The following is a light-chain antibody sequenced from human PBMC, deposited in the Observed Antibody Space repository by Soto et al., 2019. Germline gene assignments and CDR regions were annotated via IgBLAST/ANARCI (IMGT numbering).Light chain of an antibody. Sequence: EIVLTQSPATLSLSPGEGATLSCRASQSISNYLAWYQQKPGQSPRLLIFDATNRAAGTPRRFSGSGSGTDFTLTISSLEPEDFAIYYCQQRNFGPEITFGGGTKVEI. CDR1: QSISNY. CDR2: DAT. J-gene: IGKJ4*01. CDR3: QQRNFGPEIT. V-gene: IGKV3-11*01.